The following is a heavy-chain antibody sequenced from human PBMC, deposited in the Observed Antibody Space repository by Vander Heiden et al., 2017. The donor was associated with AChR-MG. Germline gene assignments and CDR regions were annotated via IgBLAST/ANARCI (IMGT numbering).Heavy chain of an antibody. CDR3: ARERADGEMATTFDY. CDR2: IIPIFGTA. Sequence: QVQLVQSGAEVKKPGSSVKVSCKASGGAFSSYAISGVRQAPGQGLEWMGGIIPIFGTANYAQKFQGRVTITADKSTSTAYMELSSLRSEDTAVYYCARERADGEMATTFDYWGQGTLVTVSS. V-gene: IGHV1-69*06. D-gene: IGHD1-1*01. CDR1: GGAFSSYA. J-gene: IGHJ4*02.